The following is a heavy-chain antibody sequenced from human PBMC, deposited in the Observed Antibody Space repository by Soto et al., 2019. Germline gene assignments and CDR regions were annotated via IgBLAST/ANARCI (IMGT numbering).Heavy chain of an antibody. D-gene: IGHD6-6*01. CDR3: ARVSFSSSALDY. CDR2: INPNSGGT. J-gene: IGHJ4*02. CDR1: GYTFTGYY. Sequence: ASVKVSCKASGYTFTGYYMHWVRQAPGQGLEWMGWINPNSGGTNYAQKFQGRVTMTRDTSISTAYMELSRLRSDDTAVYYCARVSFSSSALDYWGKGTLVTVSS. V-gene: IGHV1-2*02.